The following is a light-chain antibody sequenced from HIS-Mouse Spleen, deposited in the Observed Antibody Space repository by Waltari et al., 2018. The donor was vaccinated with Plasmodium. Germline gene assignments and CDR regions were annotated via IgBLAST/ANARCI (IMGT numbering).Light chain of an antibody. CDR3: AAWDDSLNGPV. CDR1: SSNIGSNT. Sequence: QSVLTQPPSASGTPGQRVTISCSGSSSNIGSNTVNWYQQRPGTAPKLPIYSNSQRPSGFPDRCAGSKAGTAASLAISGLQSEDEADYYCAAWDDSLNGPVFGGGTKLTVL. J-gene: IGLJ2*01. CDR2: SNS. V-gene: IGLV1-44*01.